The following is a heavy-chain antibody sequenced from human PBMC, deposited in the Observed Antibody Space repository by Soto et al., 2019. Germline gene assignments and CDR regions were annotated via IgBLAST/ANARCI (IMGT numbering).Heavy chain of an antibody. V-gene: IGHV1-69*13. CDR1: GGTFSSYA. CDR2: IIPIFGTA. CDR3: ARAARTYCSSTSCYRFPGMDV. Sequence: SVKVSCKASGGTFSSYAISWVRQAPGQGLEWMGGIIPIFGTANYAQRFQGRVTITADESTSTAYMELSSLRSEDTAVYYCARAARTYCSSTSCYRFPGMDVWGQGTTVTVSS. D-gene: IGHD2-2*02. J-gene: IGHJ6*02.